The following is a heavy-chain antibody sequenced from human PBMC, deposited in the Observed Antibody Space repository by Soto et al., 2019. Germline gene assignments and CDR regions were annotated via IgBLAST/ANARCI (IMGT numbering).Heavy chain of an antibody. V-gene: IGHV4-4*02. Sequence: SETLSLTCAVSGGSISSGNWWSWVRQSPRKGLEWIGEISHSGNTDHNPSLKSRVTISIDKSKNQFSLKLTSVTAADTAVYYCASHRGNTYGPYDYWGQGTLVTVSS. CDR1: GGSISSGNW. CDR2: ISHSGNT. CDR3: ASHRGNTYGPYDY. D-gene: IGHD5-18*01. J-gene: IGHJ4*02.